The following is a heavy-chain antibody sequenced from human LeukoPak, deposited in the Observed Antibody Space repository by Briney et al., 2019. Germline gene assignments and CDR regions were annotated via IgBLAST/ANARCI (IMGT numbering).Heavy chain of an antibody. CDR3: ARDFVPYYMHV. V-gene: IGHV4-59*01. D-gene: IGHD6-6*01. Sequence: SETLSLTCSVSGSSISSYYWSWIRQPPGKGLEWIGYIYYSGSTNYNPSLKSRVTISVDTSKNQFSLKLSSVPAADTAVYYCARDFVPYYMHVWGKGTTVTVSS. CDR1: GSSISSYY. CDR2: IYYSGST. J-gene: IGHJ6*03.